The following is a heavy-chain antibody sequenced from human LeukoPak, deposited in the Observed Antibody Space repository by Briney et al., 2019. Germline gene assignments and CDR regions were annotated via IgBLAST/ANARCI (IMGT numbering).Heavy chain of an antibody. CDR1: GFTFSSYW. D-gene: IGHD3-22*01. CDR3: ARGYDSSGYYPGALDY. Sequence: GGSLRLSCAASGFTFSSYWMSWVRQAPGKGLEWVANVKQDESEKYYADSVKGRFTISRDNAKNSLYLQLNSLRAEDTAVYYCARGYDSSGYYPGALDYWGQGTLVTVSS. J-gene: IGHJ4*02. V-gene: IGHV3-7*01. CDR2: VKQDESEK.